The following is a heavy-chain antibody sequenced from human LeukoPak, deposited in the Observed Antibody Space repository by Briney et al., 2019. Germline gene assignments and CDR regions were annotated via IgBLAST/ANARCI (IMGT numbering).Heavy chain of an antibody. D-gene: IGHD2-8*02. CDR3: ARVFGTGTYFNY. J-gene: IGHJ4*02. V-gene: IGHV4-39*01. CDR2: IYYSGST. Sequence: SETLSLTCTVSGGSISSSSYYWGWIRQSPGKGLEWIGSIYYSGSTYYNPSLKSRVTISVDTSKNQFSLKLSSVTAADTAVYYCARVFGTGTYFNYWGQGTLVTVSS. CDR1: GGSISSSSYY.